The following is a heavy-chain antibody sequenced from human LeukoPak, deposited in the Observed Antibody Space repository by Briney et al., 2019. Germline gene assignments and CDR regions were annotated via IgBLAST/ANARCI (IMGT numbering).Heavy chain of an antibody. D-gene: IGHD6-6*01. J-gene: IGHJ3*02. V-gene: IGHV5-51*01. CDR2: IYPGDSDT. CDR3: ARLQAARLDDAFDI. CDR1: GYSFTSCW. Sequence: GESLKISCKGSGYSFTSCWIGWVRQMPGKGLEWMGVIYPGDSDTRYSPSFQGQVTISADKSISTAYLQWSSLKASDTAMYYCARLQAARLDDAFDIWGQGTMVTVSS.